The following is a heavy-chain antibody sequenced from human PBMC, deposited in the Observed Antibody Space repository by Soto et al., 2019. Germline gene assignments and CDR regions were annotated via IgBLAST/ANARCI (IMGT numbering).Heavy chain of an antibody. CDR2: ISGSGGST. CDR3: AKGPRYSTHFNWFDP. V-gene: IGHV3-23*01. Sequence: PGGSLRLSCAASGFTFSSYAMSWVRQAPGKGLEWVSAISGSGGSTYYADSVKGRFTISRDNSKNTLYLQMNSLRAEDTAVYYCAKGPRYSTHFNWFDPWGQGTLVTVSS. J-gene: IGHJ5*02. CDR1: GFTFSSYA. D-gene: IGHD6-13*01.